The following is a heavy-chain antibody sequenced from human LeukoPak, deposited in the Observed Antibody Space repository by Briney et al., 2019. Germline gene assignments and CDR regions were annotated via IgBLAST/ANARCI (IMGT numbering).Heavy chain of an antibody. V-gene: IGHV3-23*01. CDR1: GFTFSSYA. Sequence: GSLRLSCAASGFTFSSYAMSWVRQAPGKGLEWVSAISGSGGSTYYADSVKGRFTISRDNSKNTLYLQMNSLRAEDTAVYYCAKDPKYCSGGSCYDSDHFDYWGQGTLVTVSS. CDR3: AKDPKYCSGGSCYDSDHFDY. J-gene: IGHJ4*02. CDR2: ISGSGGST. D-gene: IGHD2-15*01.